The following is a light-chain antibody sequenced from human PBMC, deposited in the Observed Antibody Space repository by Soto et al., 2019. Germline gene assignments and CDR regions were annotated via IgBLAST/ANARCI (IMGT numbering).Light chain of an antibody. Sequence: QSVLTQPPSVSGAPGQRVATSCTGSSSNIGAEYDVHWYQQLPGTAPKRLIYGDNNRPSGVPDRFSGSKSGTSASLAITGLQPEDEADYYCQSYGSSLTTFVFGTGTKVTVL. CDR2: GDN. CDR3: QSYGSSLTTFV. J-gene: IGLJ1*01. CDR1: SSNIGAEYD. V-gene: IGLV1-40*01.